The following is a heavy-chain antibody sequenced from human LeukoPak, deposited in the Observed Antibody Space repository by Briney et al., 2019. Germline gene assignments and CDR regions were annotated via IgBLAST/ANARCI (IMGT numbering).Heavy chain of an antibody. V-gene: IGHV4-34*01. CDR3: ARWYYYGSGSSQ. CDR1: GGSFSGYY. Sequence: SETLSLTCAVYGGSFSGYYWSWIRQPPGKGLEWIGEINHSGSTNYNPSLKSRVTISVDTSKNQFSLKLSSVTAADTAVYYCARWYYYGSGSSQWGQGTRVTVSS. D-gene: IGHD3-10*01. CDR2: INHSGST. J-gene: IGHJ4*02.